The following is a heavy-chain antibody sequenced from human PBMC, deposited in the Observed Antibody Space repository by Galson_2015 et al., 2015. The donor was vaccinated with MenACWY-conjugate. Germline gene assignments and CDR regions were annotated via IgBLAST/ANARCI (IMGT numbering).Heavy chain of an antibody. D-gene: IGHD2-2*01. CDR2: MSDSGNT. CDR3: TSELALCTSTTCPLDY. J-gene: IGHJ4*02. V-gene: IGHV4-39*01. Sequence: ETLSLTCSVSGGSVSSSTYYWGWIRQSPGKGLEWIGYMSDSGNTYFNPSLKSRVAISVDTSKNQFSLKVTSVTAADTAVYYCTSELALCTSTTCPLDYWGQGTLVTVSS. CDR1: GGSVSSSTYY.